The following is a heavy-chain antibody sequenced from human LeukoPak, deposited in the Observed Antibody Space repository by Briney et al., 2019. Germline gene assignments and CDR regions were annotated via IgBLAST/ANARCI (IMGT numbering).Heavy chain of an antibody. V-gene: IGHV1-2*02. CDR3: ARGRSNTSWFGWFDP. Sequence: ASAKVSCKASGYTFTGYLIHWARQAPGQGLEWMGWINPNSGATYYAQKFQGRVTMARDSSISTAYVELSRLKSGDTAVYYCARGRSNTSWFGWFDPWGQGTRVTVSS. J-gene: IGHJ5*02. CDR1: GYTFTGYL. D-gene: IGHD3-10*01. CDR2: INPNSGAT.